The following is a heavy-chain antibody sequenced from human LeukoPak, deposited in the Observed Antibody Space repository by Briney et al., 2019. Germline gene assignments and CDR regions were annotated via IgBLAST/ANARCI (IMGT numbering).Heavy chain of an antibody. CDR2: IYSGGST. J-gene: IGHJ3*02. CDR1: GFTVSNNF. V-gene: IGHV3-53*01. CDR3: ARDYYDSSGYYYFAFNI. Sequence: AGGSLRLSCAASGFTVSNNFMSWVRQAPGKGLEWVSVIYSGGSTYYADSVRGRFAISRDNSKNTLYLQMNSLRAEDTAVYYCARDYYDSSGYYYFAFNIWGQGTMVTVSS. D-gene: IGHD3-22*01.